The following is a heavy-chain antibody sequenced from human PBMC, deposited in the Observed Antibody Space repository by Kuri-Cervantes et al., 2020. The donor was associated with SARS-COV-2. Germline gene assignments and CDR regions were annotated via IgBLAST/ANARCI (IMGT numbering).Heavy chain of an antibody. D-gene: IGHD3-22*01. J-gene: IGHJ4*02. CDR2: INWNGGST. CDR3: ARVDYDSSAIPPDY. CDR1: GFTFSSYA. V-gene: IGHV3-20*04. Sequence: LSLTCAASGFTFSSYAMHWVRQAPGKGLEWVSGINWNGGSTGYADSVKGRFTISRDNAKNSLYLQMNSLRAEDTALYYCARVDYDSSAIPPDYWGQGTLVTVSS.